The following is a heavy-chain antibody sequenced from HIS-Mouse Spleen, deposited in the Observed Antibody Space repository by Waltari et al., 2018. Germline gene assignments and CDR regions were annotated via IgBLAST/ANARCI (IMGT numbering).Heavy chain of an antibody. CDR1: GFTFSSYA. J-gene: IGHJ4*02. Sequence: QVQLVESGGGVVQPGRSLRLSCAASGFTFSSYAMHGVRQAPGKGLEWVAVISYDGSNKYYADSVKGRFTISRDNSKNTLYLQMNSLRAEDTAVYYCARDFYDSSGFFDYWGQGTLVTVSS. V-gene: IGHV3-30*04. D-gene: IGHD3-22*01. CDR3: ARDFYDSSGFFDY. CDR2: ISYDGSNK.